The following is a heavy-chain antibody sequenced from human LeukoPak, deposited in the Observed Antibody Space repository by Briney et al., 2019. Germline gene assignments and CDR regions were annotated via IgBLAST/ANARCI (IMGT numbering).Heavy chain of an antibody. V-gene: IGHV4-39*01. CDR1: GGSISSSSSY. CDR2: IYYSGST. Sequence: PSETLSLTCTVSGGSISSSSSYWGWIRQPPGKGLEWIGSIYYSGSTYYNPSLKSRVTISVDTSKNQFSLKLSSVTAADTAVYYCARHGNIEQELVQVDFWGQGTLVTVSS. D-gene: IGHD6-13*01. CDR3: ARHGNIEQELVQVDF. J-gene: IGHJ4*02.